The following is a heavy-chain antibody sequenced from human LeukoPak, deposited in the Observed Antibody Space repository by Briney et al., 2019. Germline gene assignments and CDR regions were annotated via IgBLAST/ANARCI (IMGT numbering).Heavy chain of an antibody. CDR2: MNPNSGNT. J-gene: IGHJ6*03. D-gene: IGHD1-26*01. CDR1: GYTFTSYD. V-gene: IGHV1-8*01. CDR3: ARGYSGSYIYYYYYMDV. Sequence: ASVKVSCKASGYTFTSYDINWVRQATGQGLEWMGWMNPNSGNTGYAQKFQGRVTMTRNTSISTAYMELSSLRSEDTAVYYCARGYSGSYIYYYYYMDVWGKGTTVTVSS.